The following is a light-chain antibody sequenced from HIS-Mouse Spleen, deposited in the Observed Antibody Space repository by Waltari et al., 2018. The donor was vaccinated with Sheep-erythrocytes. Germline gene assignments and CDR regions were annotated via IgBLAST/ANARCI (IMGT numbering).Light chain of an antibody. CDR1: TSNIGAGYD. J-gene: IGLJ3*02. CDR2: GNS. Sequence: QSVLTQPPSVSGAPGHRFPIPCTAITSNIGAGYDLHWYQQLPGTAPKLLIYGNSNRPSGVPDRFSGSKSGNTASLTVSGLQAEDEADYYCSSYAGSNNWVFGGGTKLTVL. CDR3: SSYAGSNNWV. V-gene: IGLV1-40*01.